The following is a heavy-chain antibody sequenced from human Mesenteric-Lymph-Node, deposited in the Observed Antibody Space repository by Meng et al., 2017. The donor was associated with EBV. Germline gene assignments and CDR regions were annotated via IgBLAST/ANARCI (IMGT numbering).Heavy chain of an antibody. CDR1: GGSISSYNW. Sequence: VQLQEAGPGLVKPSGTLSLTCAVSGGSISSYNWWSWVRQPPGKGLEWIGEIYHSGSTNNNPSLRSRVTISVDKSKNQFSLRLSCVTAADTAVYYCAKVDGSGRSNWFDPWGQGTLVTVSS. J-gene: IGHJ5*02. V-gene: IGHV4-4*02. D-gene: IGHD3-10*01. CDR3: AKVDGSGRSNWFDP. CDR2: IYHSGST.